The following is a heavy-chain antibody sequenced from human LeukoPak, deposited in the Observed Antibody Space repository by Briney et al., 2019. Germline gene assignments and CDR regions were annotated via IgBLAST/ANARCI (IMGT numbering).Heavy chain of an antibody. CDR1: GGSISSGGYP. Sequence: PSETLSLTCAVSGGSISSGGYPWSWIRQPPGKGLEWIGYIYHSGSTYYNPSLKSRVTISVYRSKNQFSLRLSSVTAADTAMYYCARGGDDAFDIWGQGTMVTVSS. J-gene: IGHJ3*02. D-gene: IGHD4-17*01. V-gene: IGHV4-30-2*01. CDR2: IYHSGST. CDR3: ARGGDDAFDI.